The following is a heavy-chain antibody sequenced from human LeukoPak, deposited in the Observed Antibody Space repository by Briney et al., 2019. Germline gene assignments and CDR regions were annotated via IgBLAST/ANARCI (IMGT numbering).Heavy chain of an antibody. CDR3: ARRDDWDSYT. J-gene: IGHJ5*02. Sequence: SVKVSCKASGGTFSSYTISWVRQAPGQGLEWMGRIIPILGIANYAQKLQGRVTMTTDTSTSTAYMELRSLRSDDTAVYYCARRDDWDSYTWGQGTLVTVSS. CDR1: GGTFSSYT. CDR2: IIPILGIA. D-gene: IGHD3-9*01. V-gene: IGHV1-69*02.